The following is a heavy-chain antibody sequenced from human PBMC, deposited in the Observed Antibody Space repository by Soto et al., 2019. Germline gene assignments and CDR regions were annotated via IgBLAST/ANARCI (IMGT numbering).Heavy chain of an antibody. CDR1: GVSISDTSYY. Sequence: QLQLQESGPGLVKPSETLSLTCNVSGVSISDTSYYWGWIRQAPGKGLEWIGTIYFSGTTFYNPSLKSRLSISVDTAQTQFSLRLTSVTAADTAVYYCARHGSYWGQGTLVTVSS. J-gene: IGHJ4*02. CDR3: ARHGSY. CDR2: IYFSGTT. V-gene: IGHV4-39*01.